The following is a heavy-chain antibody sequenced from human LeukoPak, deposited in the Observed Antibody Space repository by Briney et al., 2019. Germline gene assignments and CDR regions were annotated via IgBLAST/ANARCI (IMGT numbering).Heavy chain of an antibody. CDR2: INSDGSTT. J-gene: IGHJ4*02. Sequence: GGSLRLSCAASGFTFSNNWMHWVRQAPGKRLVWVSRINSDGSTTTYADSVKGRFTISRDNAKNTLYLQMNSLRAEDTAVYYCARGYIYGYDCWGQGALVTVSS. D-gene: IGHD5-18*01. CDR3: ARGYIYGYDC. V-gene: IGHV3-74*01. CDR1: GFTFSNNW.